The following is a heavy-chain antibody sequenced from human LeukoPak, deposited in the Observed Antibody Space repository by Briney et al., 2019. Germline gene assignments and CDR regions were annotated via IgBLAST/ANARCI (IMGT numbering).Heavy chain of an antibody. Sequence: PGGSLRLSCAASGFTFSDYYMSWIRQAPGKGLEWVSYISSSGSTIYYADSVKGRFTISRDNAKNSLYLQMNSLRAEDTAVYYCARDSEDRPDYYDSSGYPAGAFDIWGQGTMVTVSS. V-gene: IGHV3-11*04. D-gene: IGHD3-22*01. CDR3: ARDSEDRPDYYDSSGYPAGAFDI. J-gene: IGHJ3*02. CDR1: GFTFSDYY. CDR2: ISSSGSTI.